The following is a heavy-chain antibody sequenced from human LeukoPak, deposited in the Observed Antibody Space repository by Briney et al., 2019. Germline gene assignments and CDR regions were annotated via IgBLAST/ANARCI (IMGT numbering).Heavy chain of an antibody. V-gene: IGHV1-18*01. CDR2: ISAYNGNT. J-gene: IGHJ4*01. CDR3: ARLAYCGGDCYPNFDY. Sequence: GASVKVSCKASGYTFTSYGISWVRQAPGQGLEWMGWISAYNGNTNYAQKLQGRVTMTTDTSTSTAYMELRSLRSDDTAVYYCARLAYCGGDCYPNFDYWGQGTLVTVSS. CDR1: GYTFTSYG. D-gene: IGHD2-21*02.